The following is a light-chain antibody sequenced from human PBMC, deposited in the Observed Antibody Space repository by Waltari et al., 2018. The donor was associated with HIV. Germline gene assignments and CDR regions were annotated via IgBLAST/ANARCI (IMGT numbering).Light chain of an antibody. CDR2: DVS. J-gene: IGLJ2*01. CDR3: GSSMTNVNMDV. V-gene: IGLV2-14*03. Sequence: QSALTQPASVSGSPGQSITISCTGTSSDSGGFKSVSCYQQSPGKAPKLIIYDVSDRPSGVSNRFSGSKSGNTASLTISGLQAEDEADYYCGSSMTNVNMDVFGGGTKLTVL. CDR1: SSDSGGFKS.